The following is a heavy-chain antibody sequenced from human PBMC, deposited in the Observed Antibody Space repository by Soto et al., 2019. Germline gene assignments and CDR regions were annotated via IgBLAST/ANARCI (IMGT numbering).Heavy chain of an antibody. Sequence: PGGSLRLSCAASGFTFSSYSMNWVRQAPGKGLEWVSYISSSSSTIYYADSVKGRFTISRDNAKNSLYLQMNSLRDEDTAVYYCARVLGSKVRGYWFDPWGQGTLVTVSS. V-gene: IGHV3-48*02. CDR3: ARVLGSKVRGYWFDP. CDR2: ISSSSSTI. J-gene: IGHJ5*02. D-gene: IGHD2-15*01. CDR1: GFTFSSYS.